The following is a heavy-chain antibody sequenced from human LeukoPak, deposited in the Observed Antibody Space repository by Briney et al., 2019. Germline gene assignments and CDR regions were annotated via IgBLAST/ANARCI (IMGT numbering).Heavy chain of an antibody. CDR2: INPNSGGT. Sequence: ASVKVSCKASGYTFTGYYMHWVRQAPGQGLEWMGRINPNSGGTNYAQKFQGRVTMTRDTSISTAYMELSRLRPDDTAVYYCARGVRIQLWSFGYWGQGTLVTVSS. J-gene: IGHJ4*02. V-gene: IGHV1-2*06. CDR1: GYTFTGYY. CDR3: ARGVRIQLWSFGY. D-gene: IGHD5-18*01.